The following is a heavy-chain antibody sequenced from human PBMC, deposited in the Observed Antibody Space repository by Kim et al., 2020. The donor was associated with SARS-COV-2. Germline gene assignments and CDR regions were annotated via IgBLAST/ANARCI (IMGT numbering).Heavy chain of an antibody. V-gene: IGHV1-69*01. CDR3: ARDVSHYYDSSGRFDY. D-gene: IGHD3-22*01. J-gene: IGHJ4*02. Sequence: KFQGRVTITADESTSTAYMELSRLRSEDTAVYYCARDVSHYYDSSGRFDYWGQGTLVTVSS.